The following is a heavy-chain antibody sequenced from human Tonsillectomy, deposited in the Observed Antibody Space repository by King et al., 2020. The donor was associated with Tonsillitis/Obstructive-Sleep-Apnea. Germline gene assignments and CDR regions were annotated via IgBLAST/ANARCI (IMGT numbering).Heavy chain of an antibody. CDR2: ISWDRSRT. Sequence: EVQLVESGGGVVQPGGSLRLSCAASGFTYDDFNMNWFLQAPGKGLEWFSHISWDRSRTFYADSVEGRFTISRDKSRNSLYLQMTSLSTEDTAFYYCPAGLYGHYWGQGTLVTVSS. CDR3: PAGLYGHY. V-gene: IGHV3-43*01. D-gene: IGHD3-3*01. CDR1: GFTYDDFN. J-gene: IGHJ4*02.